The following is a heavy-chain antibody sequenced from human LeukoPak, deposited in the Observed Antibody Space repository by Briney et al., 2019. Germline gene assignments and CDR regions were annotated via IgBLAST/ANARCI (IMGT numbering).Heavy chain of an antibody. D-gene: IGHD1-14*01. V-gene: IGHV4-59*08. Sequence: PSETLSLTCSVSGGSISSSYWSWIRQPPGRGLEWIGYSYYTGDSNYSPSLKSRVTISFATSKNQFSLRLRSVTATDTAVYYCARRVHNRGLYDLGAFDIGGQGTMVTVFS. CDR1: GGSISSSY. CDR2: SYYTGDS. CDR3: ARRVHNRGLYDLGAFDI. J-gene: IGHJ3*02.